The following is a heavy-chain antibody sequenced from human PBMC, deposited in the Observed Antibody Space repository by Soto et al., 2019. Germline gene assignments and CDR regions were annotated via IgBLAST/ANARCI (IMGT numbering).Heavy chain of an antibody. J-gene: IGHJ6*03. V-gene: IGHV3-9*01. CDR2: ISWNSGSI. D-gene: IGHD4-17*01. Sequence: EVQLVESGGGLVQPGRSLRLSCAASGFTFDDYAMHWVRQAPGKGLEWVSGISWNSGSIGYADSVKGRFTISRDNAKNPLYLQMNSLRAEDTALYYCAKDINLGDYGAYYYMDVWGKGTTVTVSS. CDR3: AKDINLGDYGAYYYMDV. CDR1: GFTFDDYA.